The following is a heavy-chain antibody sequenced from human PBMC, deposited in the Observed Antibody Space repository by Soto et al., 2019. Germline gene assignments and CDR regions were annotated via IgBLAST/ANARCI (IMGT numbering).Heavy chain of an antibody. CDR3: ARGLRFSDYYYYMDV. J-gene: IGHJ6*03. Sequence: GGSLRLSCAASGFTFSSYGMHWVRQAPGKGLEWVAVIWYDGSNKYYADSVKGRFTISRDNSKNTLYLQMNSLRAEDTAVYYCARGLRFSDYYYYMDVWGKGTTVTVSS. CDR1: GFTFSSYG. D-gene: IGHD3-3*01. V-gene: IGHV3-33*01. CDR2: IWYDGSNK.